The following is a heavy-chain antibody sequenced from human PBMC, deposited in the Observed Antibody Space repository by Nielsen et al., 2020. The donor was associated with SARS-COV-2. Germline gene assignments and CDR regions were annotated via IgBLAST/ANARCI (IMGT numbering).Heavy chain of an antibody. J-gene: IGHJ6*03. CDR3: AKDQGYSYGRHNYYYYYYMDV. D-gene: IGHD5-18*01. V-gene: IGHV3-74*01. CDR2: INSDGSST. Sequence: LSLTCAASGFTFSSYWMHWVRQAPGKGLVWVSRINSDGSSTSYADSVKGRFTISRDNAKNTLYLQMNSLRAEDTAVYYCAKDQGYSYGRHNYYYYYYMDVWGKGTTVTVSS. CDR1: GFTFSSYW.